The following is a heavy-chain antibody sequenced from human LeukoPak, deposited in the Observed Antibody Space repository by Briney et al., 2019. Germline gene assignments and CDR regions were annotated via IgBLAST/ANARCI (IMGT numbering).Heavy chain of an antibody. CDR2: IYYSGST. J-gene: IGHJ3*02. CDR3: ARAIRGVVIAIPFDAFDI. CDR1: GGSISSYY. D-gene: IGHD2-21*01. Sequence: SETLSLTCTVSGGSISSYYWSWIRQPPGKGLEWIGYIYYSGSTNYNPSLKSRVTISVDTSKNQFSLKLSSVTAADTAVYYCARAIRGVVIAIPFDAFDIWGQGTMVTVSS. V-gene: IGHV4-59*12.